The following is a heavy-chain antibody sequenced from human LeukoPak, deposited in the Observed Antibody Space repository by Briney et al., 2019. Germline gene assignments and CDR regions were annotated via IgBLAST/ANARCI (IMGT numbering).Heavy chain of an antibody. CDR2: IYPGDSDT. J-gene: IGHJ2*01. V-gene: IGHV5-51*01. Sequence: GESLKISCKGSGYSFTNYWIGWVRQMPGKGLEWMGIIYPGDSDTRYSPSFQGQVTISADKSISTAYLQWSSLKASDTAMYYCARATYCSGGSCYSGGWYFDLWGRGTLVTVSS. D-gene: IGHD2-15*01. CDR3: ARATYCSGGSCYSGGWYFDL. CDR1: GYSFTNYW.